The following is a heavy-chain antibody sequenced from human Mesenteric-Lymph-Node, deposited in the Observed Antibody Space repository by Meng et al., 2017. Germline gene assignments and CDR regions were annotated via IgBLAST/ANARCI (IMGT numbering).Heavy chain of an antibody. J-gene: IGHJ5*02. CDR1: VVSFIGYY. Sequence: WGDGLCKPLGTRAPTRACYVVSFIGYYWRGGRRPPGKGLEWIGEIYHSGSTNYNPSLKSRVTISVDKSKNQFSLKLSSVTAADTAVYYCARVNDFWSGYYFIWGWFDPWGQGTLVTVSS. CDR3: ARVNDFWSGYYFIWGWFDP. V-gene: IGHV4-34*01. D-gene: IGHD3-3*01. CDR2: IYHSGST.